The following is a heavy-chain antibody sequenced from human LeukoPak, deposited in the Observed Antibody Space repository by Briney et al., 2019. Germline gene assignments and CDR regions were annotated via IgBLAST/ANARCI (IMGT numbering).Heavy chain of an antibody. D-gene: IGHD3-10*01. J-gene: IGHJ4*02. CDR3: AKDRVDGSGSQFDS. CDR1: GFTLGNHA. V-gene: IGHV3-23*01. Sequence: GGSLRLACAAAGFTLGNHAMIWVRRAPGKGLKWVSAIIGSGAIQYYADSVKGRFTISRDNAMDTLYLQMNSLRADDTAVYYCAKDRVDGSGSQFDSWGQGSLVIVSS. CDR2: IIGSGAIQ.